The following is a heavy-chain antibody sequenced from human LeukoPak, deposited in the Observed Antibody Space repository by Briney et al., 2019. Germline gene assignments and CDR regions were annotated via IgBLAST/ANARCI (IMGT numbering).Heavy chain of an antibody. V-gene: IGHV4-59*01. CDR1: GGSISSYY. Sequence: SETLSLTCTVSGGSISSYYWSWIRQPPGKGLEWIGYIYYSGSTNYNPSLKSRVTISVDTSKNQFSLKLSSVTAADTAVYYCARESYGRYGRQIDYWGQGTLVTVSS. CDR3: ARESYGRYGRQIDY. D-gene: IGHD6-19*01. CDR2: IYYSGST. J-gene: IGHJ4*02.